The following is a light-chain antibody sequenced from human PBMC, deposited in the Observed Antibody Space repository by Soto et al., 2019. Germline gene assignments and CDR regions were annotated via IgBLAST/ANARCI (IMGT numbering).Light chain of an antibody. CDR3: QQFNSYPPT. CDR2: DAS. V-gene: IGKV1-13*02. CDR1: QGISSA. Sequence: AIQLTQSPSSLSASVGDRVTITCRASQGISSALAWYQQKPGKAPKLLIYDASSLESGVPSRFSGSGSGADFTLTISSLQPEDFATYYCQQFNSYPPTFGQGTRLEIK. J-gene: IGKJ5*01.